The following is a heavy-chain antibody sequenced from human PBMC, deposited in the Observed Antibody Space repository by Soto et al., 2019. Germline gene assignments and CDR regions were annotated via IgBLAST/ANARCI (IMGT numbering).Heavy chain of an antibody. V-gene: IGHV1-2*04. CDR1: GYTFTGYY. CDR3: ARGRRSWNHCTNGVCPTSYYYGMDV. CDR2: INPNSGGT. Sequence: ASVKVSCKASGYTFTGYYMHWVRQAPGQGLEWMGWINPNSGGTNYAQKFQGWVTMTRDTSISTAYMELSRLRSDDTAVYYCARGRRSWNHCTNGVCPTSYYYGMDVWGQGTTVTVSS. J-gene: IGHJ6*02. D-gene: IGHD2-8*01.